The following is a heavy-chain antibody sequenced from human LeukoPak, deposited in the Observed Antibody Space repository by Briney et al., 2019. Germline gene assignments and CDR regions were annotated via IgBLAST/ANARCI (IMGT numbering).Heavy chain of an antibody. CDR2: IYDSGTT. CDR3: ATHRRSGSGGSENAFEI. V-gene: IGHV4-59*04. CDR1: GGSIRSYY. J-gene: IGHJ3*02. D-gene: IGHD5-12*01. Sequence: KSSETLSLTCTVSGGSIRSYYWSWLRQAPGKGLEWIGNIYDSGTTHYNPSLKSRVTISGGTSMNQFSLKLNSVTAADTAIYYCATHRRSGSGGSENAFEIWGQGTMVTVSS.